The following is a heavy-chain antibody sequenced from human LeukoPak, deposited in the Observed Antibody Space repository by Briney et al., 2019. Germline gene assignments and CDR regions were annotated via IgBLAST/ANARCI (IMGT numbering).Heavy chain of an antibody. CDR1: GFTFSDYY. J-gene: IGHJ4*02. D-gene: IGHD4-17*01. Sequence: PGGSLRLPCAASGFTFSDYYMSWIRQAPGKGLEWVSYISSSSSYTNYADSVKGRFTISRDNAKNSLYLQMNSLRAEDTAVYYCARFNYGDYVALDYWGQGTLVTVSS. V-gene: IGHV3-11*06. CDR2: ISSSSSYT. CDR3: ARFNYGDYVALDY.